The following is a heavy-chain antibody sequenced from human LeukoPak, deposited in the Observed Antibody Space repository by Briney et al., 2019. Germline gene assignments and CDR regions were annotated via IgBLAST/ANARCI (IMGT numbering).Heavy chain of an antibody. V-gene: IGHV1-2*02. CDR3: ARGSVTMVRGVMYYYYYMDV. CDR1: GYTFTGYH. CDR2: INPNSGGT. Sequence: GASVKVSCKASGYTFTGYHMHWVRQAPGQGLEWMGWINPNSGGTNYARKFQGRVTMTRDTSISAAYMELSRLRSDDTAVYYCARGSVTMVRGVMYYYYYMDVWGKGTTVTISS. J-gene: IGHJ6*03. D-gene: IGHD3-10*01.